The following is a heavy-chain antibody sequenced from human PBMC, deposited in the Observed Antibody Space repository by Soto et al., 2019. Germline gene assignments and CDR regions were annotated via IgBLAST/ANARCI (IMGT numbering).Heavy chain of an antibody. J-gene: IGHJ5*02. V-gene: IGHV1-69*01. D-gene: IGHD3-10*01. CDR2: IIPIFGTA. CDR3: ARGPVNYYGSGSQWFDP. Sequence: QVQLVQSGAEVKKPGSSVKVSCKASGGTFSSYAISWVRQAPGQGLEWMGGIIPIFGTANYAQKFQGRVTITADESTSTAYMEMSSLRSEVTAVYYCARGPVNYYGSGSQWFDPWGQGTLVTVSS. CDR1: GGTFSSYA.